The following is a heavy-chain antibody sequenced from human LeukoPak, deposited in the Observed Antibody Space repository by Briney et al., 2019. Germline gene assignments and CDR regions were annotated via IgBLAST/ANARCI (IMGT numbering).Heavy chain of an antibody. CDR1: GGSISSSSYY. CDR2: IYYSGST. V-gene: IGHV4-61*05. D-gene: IGHD6-13*01. J-gene: IGHJ1*01. Sequence: PSETLSLTCTVSGGSISSSSYYWGWIRQPPGKGREWIGYIYYSGSTNYNPSLKSRVTISVDTSKNQFSLKLSSVTAADTAVYYCARGSSYSSSWSPAEYFQHWGQGTLVTVSS. CDR3: ARGSSYSSSWSPAEYFQH.